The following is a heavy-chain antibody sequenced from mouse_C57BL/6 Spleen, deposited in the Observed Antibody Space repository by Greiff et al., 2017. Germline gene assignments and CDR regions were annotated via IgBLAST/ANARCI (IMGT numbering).Heavy chain of an antibody. CDR2: INPNNGGT. CDR3: ARHDYDDGYYAMDY. J-gene: IGHJ4*01. CDR1: GYTLTDYN. Sequence: EVQLQQSGPELVKPGASVKIPCKASGYTLTDYNMDWVKQSHGKSLEWIGDINPNNGGTIYNQKFKGKATLTVDKSSSTAYMELRSLTSEDTAVYYCARHDYDDGYYAMDYWGQGTSVTVSS. V-gene: IGHV1-18*01. D-gene: IGHD2-4*01.